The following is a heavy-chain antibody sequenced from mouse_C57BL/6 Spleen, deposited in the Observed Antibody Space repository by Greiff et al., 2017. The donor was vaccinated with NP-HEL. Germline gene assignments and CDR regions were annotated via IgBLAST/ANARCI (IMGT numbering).Heavy chain of an antibody. CDR2: ISDGGSYT. V-gene: IGHV5-4*01. Sequence: EVQLVESGGGLVKPGGSLKLSCAASGFTFSSYAMSWVRQTPEKRLEWVATISDGGSYTYYPDNVKGRFTISRDNAKNNLYLQMSHLKYEDTAMYYCARGGYCDRGTFAYWGQGTLVTVSA. J-gene: IGHJ3*01. CDR1: GFTFSSYA. CDR3: ARGGYCDRGTFAY. D-gene: IGHD2-3*01.